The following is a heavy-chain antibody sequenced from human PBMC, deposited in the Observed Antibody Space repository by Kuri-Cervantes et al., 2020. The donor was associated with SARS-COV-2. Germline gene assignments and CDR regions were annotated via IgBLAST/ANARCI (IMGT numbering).Heavy chain of an antibody. Sequence: ESLEIPCTVSGVSVSSSNEYWGWIRQPPGKGLEWLGSIHNIGSTYYNPSLEIRVTISVDTSTNQHSLKLSSVTAADTAVYYCARQLKSGWDYYYSMDVWGQGTTVTVSS. CDR2: IHNIGST. CDR3: ARQLKSGWDYYYSMDV. V-gene: IGHV4-39*01. D-gene: IGHD6-19*01. CDR1: GVSVSSSNEY. J-gene: IGHJ6*02.